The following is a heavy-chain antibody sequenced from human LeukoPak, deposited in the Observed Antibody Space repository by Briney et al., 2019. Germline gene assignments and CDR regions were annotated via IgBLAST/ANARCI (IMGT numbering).Heavy chain of an antibody. V-gene: IGHV3-48*03. D-gene: IGHD6-19*01. CDR3: ATLTVASSFDY. J-gene: IGHJ4*02. Sequence: GGSLRLSCAASEFAFSVYEMYWVRQAPGKGLEWVSYVSSSGGTRYYADSVKGRFTISRDNAKNSLYLQMNSLRGEDAAVYCCATLTVASSFDYWGQGALVTVSS. CDR1: EFAFSVYE. CDR2: VSSSGGTR.